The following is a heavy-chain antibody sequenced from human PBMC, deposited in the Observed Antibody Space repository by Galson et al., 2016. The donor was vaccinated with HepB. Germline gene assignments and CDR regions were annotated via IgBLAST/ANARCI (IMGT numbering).Heavy chain of an antibody. Sequence: SETLSLTCTVSGGPLTDSYWGWIRQPPGKGLELIGYIYINGITNYNPSFVSRLTLSVDASKNQFSLTLTSVTAADTAMYFCTRVRGRGNISGSPSYFDFWGQGTLVTVSS. D-gene: IGHD5-18*01. CDR1: GGPLTDSY. V-gene: IGHV4-59*01. CDR3: TRVRGRGNISGSPSYFDF. J-gene: IGHJ4*02. CDR2: IYINGIT.